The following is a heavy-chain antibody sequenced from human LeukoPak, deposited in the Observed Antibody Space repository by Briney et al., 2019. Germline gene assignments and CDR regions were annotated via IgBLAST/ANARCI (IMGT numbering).Heavy chain of an antibody. J-gene: IGHJ4*02. D-gene: IGHD1-26*01. CDR1: GFTFSAYW. CDR2: IKDDGSDK. CDR3: ARAAGGTSRDY. V-gene: IGHV3-7*01. Sequence: GGSLRLSCAASGFTFSAYWMSWARQAPGKGQEWVGNIKDDGSDKYYVDSVKGRFTISRDNAKNSLYLQMNSLRDDDTAVYYCARAAGGTSRDYWGQGTLVTVSS.